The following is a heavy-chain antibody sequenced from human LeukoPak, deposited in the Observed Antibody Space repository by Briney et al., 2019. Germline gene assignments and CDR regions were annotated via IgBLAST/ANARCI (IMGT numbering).Heavy chain of an antibody. CDR3: AKQSYARSLGE. Sequence: SGGYLRLSCATSGFPFSDFSMSWVRQAPGKGLEWISTTNSGGTSTYYAESVKGRFTISRDNSKNTLYLQMSGLRVEDTAEYYCAKQSYARSLGEGGPGTLVSVSS. J-gene: IGHJ4*02. CDR2: TNSGGTST. CDR1: GFPFSDFS. V-gene: IGHV3-23*01. D-gene: IGHD2-8*01.